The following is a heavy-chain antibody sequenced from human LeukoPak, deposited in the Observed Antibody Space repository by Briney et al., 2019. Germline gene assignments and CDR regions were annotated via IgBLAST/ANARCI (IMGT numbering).Heavy chain of an antibody. Sequence: GESLKISCKGSGYSFTSYWIGWVRQMPGKGLEWMGIIYPRDSDTRYSPSFQGQVTISVDKSISIAYLQWGSLKASDTAIYYCARRGVGPTADAFEIWGQGTMVTVSS. CDR1: GYSFTSYW. CDR3: ARRGVGPTADAFEI. J-gene: IGHJ3*02. CDR2: IYPRDSDT. D-gene: IGHD1-26*01. V-gene: IGHV5-51*01.